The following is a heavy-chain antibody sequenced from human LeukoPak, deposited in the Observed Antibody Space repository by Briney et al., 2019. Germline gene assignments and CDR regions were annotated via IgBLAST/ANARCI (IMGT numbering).Heavy chain of an antibody. CDR3: AKEAGGYLYYYMDV. J-gene: IGHJ6*03. Sequence: GGSMRLSCAASGFTFSSYAMSWVRQAPGKGREWVSAISGSGGSTYYADSVKGRFTISRDNSKNTLYLQMNSLRAEDTAVYYCAKEAGGYLYYYMDVWGKGTTVTVSS. D-gene: IGHD3-16*01. V-gene: IGHV3-23*01. CDR1: GFTFSSYA. CDR2: ISGSGGST.